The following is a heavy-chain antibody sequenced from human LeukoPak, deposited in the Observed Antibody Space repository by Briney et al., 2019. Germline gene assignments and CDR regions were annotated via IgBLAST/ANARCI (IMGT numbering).Heavy chain of an antibody. D-gene: IGHD3-10*01. CDR2: IHYSGST. CDR1: GGYISSYY. V-gene: IGHV4-59*08. CDR3: ARGAWFGELLGQELDY. J-gene: IGHJ4*02. Sequence: PSETLSLTCTVSGGYISSYYWSWIRQPPGKGLEWIGYIHYSGSTYYNPSLKSRVTISVDTSKNQFSLKLSSVTAADTAVYYCARGAWFGELLGQELDYWGQGTLVTVSS.